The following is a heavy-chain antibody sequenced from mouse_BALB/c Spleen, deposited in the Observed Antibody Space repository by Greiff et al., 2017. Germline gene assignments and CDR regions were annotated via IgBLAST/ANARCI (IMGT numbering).Heavy chain of an antibody. Sequence: EVKLVESGGGLVKPGGSLKLSCAASGFTFSSYAMSWVRQTPEKRLEWVASISSGGSTYYPDSVKGRFTISRDNARNILYLQMSSLRSEDTAMYYCARGGGLRRGYAMDYWGQGTSVTVSS. V-gene: IGHV5-6-5*01. D-gene: IGHD2-4*01. J-gene: IGHJ4*01. CDR1: GFTFSSYA. CDR3: ARGGGLRRGYAMDY. CDR2: ISSGGST.